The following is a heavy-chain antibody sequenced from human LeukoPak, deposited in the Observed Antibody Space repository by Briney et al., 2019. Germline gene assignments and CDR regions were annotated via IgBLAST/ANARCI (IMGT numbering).Heavy chain of an antibody. D-gene: IGHD3-16*02. CDR1: GYTFTGYY. V-gene: IGHV1-2*02. J-gene: IGHJ4*02. CDR2: INPNSGGT. CDR3: ARAFIGGVIVDY. Sequence: ASVKVSCKASGYTFTGYYMHWVRQAPGQGLEWMGWINPNSGGTNYAQKFQGRVTMTRDTSISTAYMELSRLRSDDTAVYYRARAFIGGVIVDYWGQGTLVTVSS.